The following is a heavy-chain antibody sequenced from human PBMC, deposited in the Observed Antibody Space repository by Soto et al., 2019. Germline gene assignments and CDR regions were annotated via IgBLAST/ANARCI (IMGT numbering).Heavy chain of an antibody. Sequence: RRLSCAASGFTFSSYAMSWVRQAPGKGLEWVSAISGSGGSTYYADSVKGRFTISRDNSKNTLYLQMNSLRAEDTAVYYCAKDPFKFVVVPAAAEYFQHWGQGTLVTVSS. CDR3: AKDPFKFVVVPAAAEYFQH. V-gene: IGHV3-23*01. CDR2: ISGSGGST. J-gene: IGHJ1*01. CDR1: GFTFSSYA. D-gene: IGHD2-2*01.